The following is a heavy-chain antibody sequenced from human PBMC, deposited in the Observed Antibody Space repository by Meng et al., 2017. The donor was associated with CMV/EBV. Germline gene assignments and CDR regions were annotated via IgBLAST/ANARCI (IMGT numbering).Heavy chain of an antibody. CDR1: GFTFSNYF. CDR3: ARYYYGSGSYSGAFDI. Sequence: GGSLRLSCAASGFTFSNYFMKWVRQAPGKGLEWVANINQGGSEKNYVDSVKGRFTISRDNAKNSLYLQMNSLRAEDTAVYYCARYYYGSGSYSGAFDIWGQGTMVTVSS. D-gene: IGHD3-10*01. J-gene: IGHJ3*02. V-gene: IGHV3-7*01. CDR2: INQGGSEK.